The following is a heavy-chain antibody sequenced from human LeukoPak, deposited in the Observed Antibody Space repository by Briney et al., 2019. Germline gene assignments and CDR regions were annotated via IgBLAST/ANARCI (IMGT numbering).Heavy chain of an antibody. J-gene: IGHJ4*02. D-gene: IGHD5-18*01. CDR1: GFTFSSYS. CDR3: ARASGYSYGHQIYYFDY. CDR2: ISYDGSHK. V-gene: IGHV3-30*04. Sequence: GGSLRLSCAASGFTFSSYSMHWVRQAPGKGLEWVTVISYDGSHKFYADSVRGRFTISRDNSKNTLYLQMNSLRAEDTAVYYCARASGYSYGHQIYYFDYWGQGTLVTVSS.